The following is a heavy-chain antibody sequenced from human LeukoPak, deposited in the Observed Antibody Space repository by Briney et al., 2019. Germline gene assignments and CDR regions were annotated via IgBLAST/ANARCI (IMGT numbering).Heavy chain of an antibody. CDR2: ISGSGGST. J-gene: IGHJ3*02. CDR3: AKTGYYESSGDAFDI. Sequence: GGSLRLSCAASGFTFSSYGMSWVRQAPGKGLEWVSAISGSGGSTYYADSVKGRFTISRDNAKNSLYLQMNSLRAEDTALYYCAKTGYYESSGDAFDIWGQGTMVTVSS. CDR1: GFTFSSYG. D-gene: IGHD3-22*01. V-gene: IGHV3-23*01.